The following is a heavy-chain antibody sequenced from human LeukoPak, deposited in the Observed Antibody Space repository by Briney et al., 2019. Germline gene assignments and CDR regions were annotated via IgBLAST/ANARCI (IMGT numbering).Heavy chain of an antibody. Sequence: GESLKISCAASGFTFSSYAMSWVRQAPGKGLEWVSAISGSGGSTYYADSVKGRFTISRDNSKNTLYLQMNSLRAEDTAVYYCAKDQTGYSSSWYGWAFDYWGQGTLVTVSS. CDR1: GFTFSSYA. D-gene: IGHD6-13*01. V-gene: IGHV3-23*01. CDR3: AKDQTGYSSSWYGWAFDY. J-gene: IGHJ4*02. CDR2: ISGSGGST.